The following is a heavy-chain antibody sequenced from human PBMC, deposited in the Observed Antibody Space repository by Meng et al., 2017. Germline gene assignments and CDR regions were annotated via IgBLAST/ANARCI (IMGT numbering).Heavy chain of an antibody. J-gene: IGHJ4*02. CDR2: ISSSGSTI. D-gene: IGHD2-15*01. V-gene: IGHV3-48*03. CDR3: ARGQGYCSGGSCYSTFDY. CDR1: GFTFSSYE. Sequence: GGSLRLSCAASGFTFSSYEMNWVRQAPGKGLEWVSYISSSGSTIYYADSVKGRFTISSNNAKDSLYLQMNSLRAEDTAVYYCARGQGYCSGGSCYSTFDYWGQGTLVTVSS.